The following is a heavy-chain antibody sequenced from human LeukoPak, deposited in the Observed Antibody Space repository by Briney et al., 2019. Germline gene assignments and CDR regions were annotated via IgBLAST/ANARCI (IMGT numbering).Heavy chain of an antibody. J-gene: IGHJ4*02. CDR1: GFTFSRYW. CDR2: IKQDGTEK. V-gene: IGHV3-7*05. CDR3: ARDSEWGLLRSDY. D-gene: IGHD1-26*01. Sequence: GGSLRLSCAASGFTFSRYWMTWVRQAPGKGLEWVANIKQDGTEKYYVDSVKGRFTISRDNAKNSLYLQMNSLRAEDTAVYYCARDSEWGLLRSDYWGQGTLVTVSS.